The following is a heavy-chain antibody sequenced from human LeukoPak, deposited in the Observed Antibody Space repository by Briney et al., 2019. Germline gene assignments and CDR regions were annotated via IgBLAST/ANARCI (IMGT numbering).Heavy chain of an antibody. D-gene: IGHD6-13*01. V-gene: IGHV4-34*01. Sequence: PSETLSLTCAVYGGSFSGYYWSWIRQPPGRGLEWIGEINHSGSTNYNPSLKSRVTISVDTSKNQFSLKLSSVTAADTAVYYCARVMQQQLGGPYYYYYYYMDVWGKGTTVTVSS. CDR1: GGSFSGYY. CDR2: INHSGST. J-gene: IGHJ6*03. CDR3: ARVMQQQLGGPYYYYYYYMDV.